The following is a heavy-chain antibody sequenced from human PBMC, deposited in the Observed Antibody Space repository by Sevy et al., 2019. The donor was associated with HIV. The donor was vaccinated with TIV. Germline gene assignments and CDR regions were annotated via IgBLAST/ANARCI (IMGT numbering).Heavy chain of an antibody. CDR1: GGSVSSGSYY. J-gene: IGHJ6*02. CDR2: IYYSGST. D-gene: IGHD3-3*01. Sequence: SETLSLTCTVSGGSVSSGSYYWSWIRQPPGKGLEWIGYIYYSGSTNYNPSLKSRVTISVDTSKNQFSLKLSSVTAAETAVYYCARVTSDFWSGYSYGMDVWGQGTTVTVSS. CDR3: ARVTSDFWSGYSYGMDV. V-gene: IGHV4-61*01.